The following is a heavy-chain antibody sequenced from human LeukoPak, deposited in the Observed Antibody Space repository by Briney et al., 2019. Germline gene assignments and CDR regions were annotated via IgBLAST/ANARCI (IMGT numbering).Heavy chain of an antibody. V-gene: IGHV4-61*02. CDR1: GDSISRRSSY. Sequence: SETLSLTCSVSGDSISRRSSYWTWIRQPAGRGLEWIGRVYSTGTPNYNPSLKSRVTMSVDTSKNQFSLKLSSVTAADTAVYYCARDLGDYVWVAWGQGTLVTVSS. CDR2: VYSTGTP. D-gene: IGHD3-16*01. J-gene: IGHJ5*02. CDR3: ARDLGDYVWVA.